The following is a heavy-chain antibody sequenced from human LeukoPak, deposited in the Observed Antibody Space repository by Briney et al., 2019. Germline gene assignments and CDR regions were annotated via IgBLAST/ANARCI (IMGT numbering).Heavy chain of an antibody. J-gene: IGHJ3*02. V-gene: IGHV3-7*03. CDR2: IKQDGSEK. CDR3: ARDRGITGTTSYDAFDI. Sequence: GRSLRLSCAASGFTFSSYWMSWVRQAPGKGLEWVANIKQDGSEKYYVDSVKGRFTISRDNAKNSLYLQMNSLRAEDTALYYCARDRGITGTTSYDAFDIWGQGTMVTVSS. CDR1: GFTFSSYW. D-gene: IGHD1-7*01.